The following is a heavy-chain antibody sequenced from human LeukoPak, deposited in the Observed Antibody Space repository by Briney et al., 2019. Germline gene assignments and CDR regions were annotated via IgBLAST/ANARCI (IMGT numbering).Heavy chain of an antibody. CDR1: GSTFSSYA. CDR2: ISGSGGST. Sequence: PGGSLRLSCAASGSTFSSYAMSWVRQAPGKGLEWVSAISGSGGSTYYADSVKGGFTLSRDNSKNTLYLRMNSLRAEDTAVEYCAKDQRAGELFDPLVYGGQGTLVTASS. D-gene: IGHD3-10*01. CDR3: AKDQRAGELFDPLVY. V-gene: IGHV3-23*01. J-gene: IGHJ4*02.